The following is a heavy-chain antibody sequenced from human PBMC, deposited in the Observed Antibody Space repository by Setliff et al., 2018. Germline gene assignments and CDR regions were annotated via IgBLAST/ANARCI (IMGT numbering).Heavy chain of an antibody. CDR2: ISGSGDST. CDR3: AGGYPSNFDY. Sequence: PGGSLRLSCAASGFIFSNYAMAWVRQAPGKGLEWVSAISGSGDSTYYAESVKGRFTISRDNSKNTLYLQLNSLGAEDTAIYYCAGGYPSNFDYWGQGTLVTVSS. CDR1: GFIFSNYA. V-gene: IGHV3-23*01. D-gene: IGHD3-22*01. J-gene: IGHJ4*02.